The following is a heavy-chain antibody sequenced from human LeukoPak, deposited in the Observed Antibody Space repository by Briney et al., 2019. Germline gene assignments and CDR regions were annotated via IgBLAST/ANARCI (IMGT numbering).Heavy chain of an antibody. D-gene: IGHD1-1*01. CDR3: AKDIQSTGGTNAAFDS. J-gene: IGHJ3*02. CDR2: ISWDSGSI. CDR1: GFTFDDYA. V-gene: IGHV3-9*03. Sequence: PGRSLRLSCVASGFTFDDYAMHWVRQAPGKGLGWGSGISWDSGSIAYADSVKGRLTISRDKAKTSLYLHMNSLRAQAMALNYCAKDIQSTGGTNAAFDSWGQGTMVTVSS.